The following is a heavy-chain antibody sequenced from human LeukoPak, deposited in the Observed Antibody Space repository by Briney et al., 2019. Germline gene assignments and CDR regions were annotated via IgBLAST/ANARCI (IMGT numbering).Heavy chain of an antibody. CDR2: IRSKANSYAT. CDR1: GFTFSGSA. Sequence: SGGSLRLSCAASGFTFSGSAMHWVRQASGKGLEWVGRIRSKANSYATAYAASVKGRFTISRDDSKNTAYLQMNSLKTEDTAVYYCTVIITMVYAWGQGTLVTVSS. V-gene: IGHV3-73*01. J-gene: IGHJ5*02. D-gene: IGHD3-10*01. CDR3: TVIITMVYA.